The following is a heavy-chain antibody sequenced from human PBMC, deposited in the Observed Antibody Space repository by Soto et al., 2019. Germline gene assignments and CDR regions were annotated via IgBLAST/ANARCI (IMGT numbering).Heavy chain of an antibody. Sequence: PGGSLRLSCAASGFTFSSYAMSWVRQAPGKGLEWVSAISGSGGSTYYADSVKGRFTISRDNSKNTLYLQMNSLRAEDTAVYYCAKDNGYSYGVYYYYYYGMDVWGQGTTVTVSS. D-gene: IGHD5-18*01. CDR1: GFTFSSYA. CDR3: AKDNGYSYGVYYYYYYGMDV. V-gene: IGHV3-23*01. J-gene: IGHJ6*02. CDR2: ISGSGGST.